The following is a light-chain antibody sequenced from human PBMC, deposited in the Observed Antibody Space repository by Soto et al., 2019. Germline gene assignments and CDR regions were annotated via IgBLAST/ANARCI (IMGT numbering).Light chain of an antibody. CDR2: DAS. CDR3: QQYGSSHTWT. J-gene: IGKJ1*01. Sequence: EIWLTQSPATLSLSPGDTATLSCGASQSVSEHLAWYQQRPGQAPRLVIYDASKRAAGIPGRFSGSGSGTDFTLTIASLETEDFAVYYCQQYGSSHTWTFGQGTKVDIK. CDR1: QSVSEH. V-gene: IGKV3-11*01.